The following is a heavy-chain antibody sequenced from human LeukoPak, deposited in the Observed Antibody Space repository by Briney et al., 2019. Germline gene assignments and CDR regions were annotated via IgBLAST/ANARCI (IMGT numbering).Heavy chain of an antibody. CDR2: IYTSGST. CDR3: ARTLPSLFRYFDWLRTRTWFDP. Sequence: SETLSLTCTVSGGSISSGSYYWSWIRQPAGKGLEWIGRIYTSGSTNYNPSLKSRVTISVDTSKNQFSLKLSSVTAADTAVYYCARTLPSLFRYFDWLRTRTWFDPWGQGTLVTVSS. V-gene: IGHV4-61*02. J-gene: IGHJ5*02. D-gene: IGHD3-9*01. CDR1: GGSISSGSYY.